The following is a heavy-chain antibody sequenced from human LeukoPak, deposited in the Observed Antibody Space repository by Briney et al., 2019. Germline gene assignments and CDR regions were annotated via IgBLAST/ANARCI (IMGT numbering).Heavy chain of an antibody. D-gene: IGHD6-6*01. J-gene: IGHJ6*03. CDR2: IYTSGST. V-gene: IGHV4-4*07. CDR3: ARDFTDSSSSLVYYYYYYMDV. CDR1: GVSISSYY. Sequence: SETLSLTCTVPGVSISSYYWSWLRQPAGKGLEWIGRIYTSGSTNYNPSLKSRVTMSVDTSKNQFSLRLTSVTAADTAVYYCARDFTDSSSSLVYYYYYYMDVWGKGATVTVSS.